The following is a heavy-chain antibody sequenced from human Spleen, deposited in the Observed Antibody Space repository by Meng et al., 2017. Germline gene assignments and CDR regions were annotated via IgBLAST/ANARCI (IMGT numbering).Heavy chain of an antibody. CDR3: ARVRLGRITMIVVVNDAFDI. CDR1: GYTFTSYG. J-gene: IGHJ3*02. CDR2: ISAYNGNT. D-gene: IGHD3-22*01. V-gene: IGHV1-18*01. Sequence: ASVKVSCKASGYTFTSYGISWVRQAPGQGLEWMGWISAYNGNTNYAQKLQGRVTMTTDTSTSTAYMELRSLRSDDTAVSYCARVRLGRITMIVVVNDAFDIWGQGTRVTVSS.